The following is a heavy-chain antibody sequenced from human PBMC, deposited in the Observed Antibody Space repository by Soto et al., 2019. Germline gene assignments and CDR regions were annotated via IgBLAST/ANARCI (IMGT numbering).Heavy chain of an antibody. V-gene: IGHV3-30-3*01. CDR3: ARGRDGYNLVAG. J-gene: IGHJ4*02. Sequence: QVQLVESGGGVVQPGRSLRLSCAASGFTFSSYAMNWVRQAPGKGLEWVAVISYDGSNKYYADSVKGRFTISRDNSKNTLYLQMNSLRAEDTAVYYCARGRDGYNLVAGWGQGTLVPVSS. CDR1: GFTFSSYA. CDR2: ISYDGSNK. D-gene: IGHD6-19*01.